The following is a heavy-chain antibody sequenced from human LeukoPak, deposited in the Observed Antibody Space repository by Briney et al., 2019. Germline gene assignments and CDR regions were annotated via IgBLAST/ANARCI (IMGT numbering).Heavy chain of an antibody. V-gene: IGHV3-13*01. Sequence: GGSLRLSCAASGFTFSNYDMHWVRQATGKGLEWVSAIGTAGDTYYPGSVKGRFTISRENTKKSLYLQMNSLRAGDTAVYYCAKGGYSYAVNWWGQGTLVTVSS. CDR2: IGTAGDT. D-gene: IGHD5-18*01. CDR1: GFTFSNYD. CDR3: AKGGYSYAVNW. J-gene: IGHJ4*02.